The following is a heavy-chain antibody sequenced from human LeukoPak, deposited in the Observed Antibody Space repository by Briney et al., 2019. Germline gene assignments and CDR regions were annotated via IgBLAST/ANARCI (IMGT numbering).Heavy chain of an antibody. Sequence: PGGSLRLSCAASGFTFSPVWMHWVRQAPGKGLMWVSHIINDGSYTTYADSVKGRFTISRDNAKNTVYPQMNSLRAEDTAVYYCATDDKYAPSSWGQGTLVTVSS. CDR3: ATDDKYAPSS. J-gene: IGHJ5*02. V-gene: IGHV3-74*01. D-gene: IGHD2-2*01. CDR2: IINDGSYT. CDR1: GFTFSPVW.